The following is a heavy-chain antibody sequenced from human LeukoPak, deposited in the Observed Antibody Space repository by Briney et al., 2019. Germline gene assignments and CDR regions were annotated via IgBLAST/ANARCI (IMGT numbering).Heavy chain of an antibody. D-gene: IGHD4-23*01. CDR1: GGSITNSDYY. J-gene: IGHJ6*03. V-gene: IGHV4-39*07. Sequence: SETLSLTCSVSGGSITNSDYYWDWIRQPPGKGLEWIGSISYTGGTYYNPSLKSRVTLSLDTSKSQFSLGLTSVTAADTAVYYCAREVVTQYLCMDVWGKGTTITVSS. CDR2: ISYTGGT. CDR3: AREVVTQYLCMDV.